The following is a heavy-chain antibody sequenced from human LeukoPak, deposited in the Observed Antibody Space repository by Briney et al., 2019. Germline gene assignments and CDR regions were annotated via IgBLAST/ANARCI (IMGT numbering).Heavy chain of an antibody. CDR1: GGSISSGGYY. D-gene: IGHD3-22*01. V-gene: IGHV4-31*03. J-gene: IGHJ6*02. CDR2: IYYSGST. CDR3: ARAPYYYDSSGPWGMDV. Sequence: SETLSLTCTVSGGSISSGGYYWSWIRQHPGKGLEWIGFIYYSGSTYYNPSLKSRVTISVDTSKNQFSLKLSSVTAADTAVYYCARAPYYYDSSGPWGMDVWGQGTTVTVSS.